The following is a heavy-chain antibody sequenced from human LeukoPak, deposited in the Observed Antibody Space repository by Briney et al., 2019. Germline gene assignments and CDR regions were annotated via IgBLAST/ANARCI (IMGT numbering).Heavy chain of an antibody. D-gene: IGHD6-13*01. V-gene: IGHV3-48*01. J-gene: IGHJ4*02. CDR2: ISSSSSTI. CDR1: GFTFSSYS. Sequence: PGGSLRLSCAASGFTFSSYSMNWARQAPGKGLEWVSYISSSSSTIYYADSVKGRFTISRDNAKNSLYLQMNSLRAEDTAVYYCARDPSYSSSWAYYFDYWGQGTLVTVSS. CDR3: ARDPSYSSSWAYYFDY.